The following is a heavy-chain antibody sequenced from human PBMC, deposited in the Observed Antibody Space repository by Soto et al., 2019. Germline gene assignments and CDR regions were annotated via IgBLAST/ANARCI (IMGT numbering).Heavy chain of an antibody. Sequence: GGSLRLSCAASGFTFSSYSMNWVRQAPGKGLEWVSSISSSSSYIYYADSVKGRFTISRDNAKNSLYLQMNSLRAEDTAVYYCASYGDGYYYYGMDVWGQGTTVTVSS. CDR1: GFTFSSYS. D-gene: IGHD4-17*01. CDR3: ASYGDGYYYYGMDV. J-gene: IGHJ6*02. V-gene: IGHV3-21*01. CDR2: ISSSSSYI.